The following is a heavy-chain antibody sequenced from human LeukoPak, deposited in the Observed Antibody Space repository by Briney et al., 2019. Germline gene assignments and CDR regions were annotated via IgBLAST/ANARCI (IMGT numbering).Heavy chain of an antibody. CDR1: GSTFSSYA. Sequence: ASVKVSCKASGSTFSSYAISWVRQAPGQGLEWMGGIIPIFGTANYAQKFQGRVTITADESTGTAYMELSSLRSEDTAVYYCARDPLYDILTGYYKELKSNAFDIWGQGTMVTVSS. D-gene: IGHD3-9*01. CDR3: ARDPLYDILTGYYKELKSNAFDI. V-gene: IGHV1-69*13. J-gene: IGHJ3*02. CDR2: IIPIFGTA.